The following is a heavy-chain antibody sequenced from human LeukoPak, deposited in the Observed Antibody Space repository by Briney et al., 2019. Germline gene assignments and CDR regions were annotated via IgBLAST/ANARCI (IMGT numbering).Heavy chain of an antibody. V-gene: IGHV3-30*04. D-gene: IGHD3-10*01. CDR1: GFTFSNYI. CDR3: SRVALSYYYGSEAFDY. J-gene: IGHJ4*02. Sequence: GGSLRLSCAASGFTFSNYIMHWVRQAPGKGLDWVAVILENGSNQYYVDSVKGRFTISRDNAKNSLYLQMNSLRAEDTAVYYCSRVALSYYYGSEAFDYWGQGTLVTVSS. CDR2: ILENGSNQ.